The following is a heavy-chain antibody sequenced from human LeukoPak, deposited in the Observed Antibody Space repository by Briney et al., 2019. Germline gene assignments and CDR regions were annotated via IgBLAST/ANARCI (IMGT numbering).Heavy chain of an antibody. D-gene: IGHD6-19*01. CDR2: MSGSGGST. V-gene: IGHV3-23*01. Sequence: PGGSLRLSCVASGFTFTSYAMTWVRQAPGKGLEWVSTMSGSGGSTYHADSVKGRFTMSRDLSKDTLYLQMNSLTAEDTALYYCAKDRGHSSGWEYWGQGTLVIVSS. CDR1: GFTFTSYA. CDR3: AKDRGHSSGWEY. J-gene: IGHJ4*02.